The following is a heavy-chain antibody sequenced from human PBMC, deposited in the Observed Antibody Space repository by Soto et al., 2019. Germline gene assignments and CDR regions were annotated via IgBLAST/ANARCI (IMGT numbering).Heavy chain of an antibody. V-gene: IGHV2-5*02. J-gene: IGHJ4*02. CDR3: SHKSSAGGMFDY. D-gene: IGHD1-1*01. CDR2: IYWDGDD. CDR1: GFSLSTTGVG. Sequence: QITLKESGPTLVRPTQTLTLTCAVSGFSLSTTGVGVGWIRQPPGKALEWLALIYWDGDDRYSPSLRSRLTITKDTSKNQVVLTMTNMDTVDTATYFCSHKSSAGGMFDYWGQGTLVTVSS.